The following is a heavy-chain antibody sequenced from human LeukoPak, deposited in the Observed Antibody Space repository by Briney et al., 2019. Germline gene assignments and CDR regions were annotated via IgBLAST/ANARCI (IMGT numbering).Heavy chain of an antibody. D-gene: IGHD2-15*01. J-gene: IGHJ5*02. V-gene: IGHV3-30*03. CDR2: ISYDGSNK. CDR3: AGQSRLGYCSGGSCYSQPFDP. CDR1: GFTFSSLG. Sequence: GGSLRLSCAASGFTFSSLGMHWVRQARGKGLEWVAAISYDGSNKDYRDSVKGRFTISRDNSMNTLYLQMNSLRPDDTAVYYCAGQSRLGYCSGGSCYSQPFDPWGQGTLVTVSS.